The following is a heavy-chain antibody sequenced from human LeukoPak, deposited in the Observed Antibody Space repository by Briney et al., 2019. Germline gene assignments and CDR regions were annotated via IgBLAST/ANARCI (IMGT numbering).Heavy chain of an antibody. J-gene: IGHJ6*02. CDR2: IYYSGST. CDR1: GGSISSSSYY. D-gene: IGHD3-9*01. Sequence: SETLSLTCTVSGGSISSSSYYRGWIRQPPGKGLEWIGSIYYSGSTYYNPSLKSRVTISVDTSKNQFSLKLSSVTAADTAVYYCARDVSYYDILTGYSTDYYYYGMDVWGQGTTVTVSS. V-gene: IGHV4-39*07. CDR3: ARDVSYYDILTGYSTDYYYYGMDV.